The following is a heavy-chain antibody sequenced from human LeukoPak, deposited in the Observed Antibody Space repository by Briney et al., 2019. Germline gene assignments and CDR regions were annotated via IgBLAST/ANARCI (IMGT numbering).Heavy chain of an antibody. J-gene: IGHJ4*02. CDR1: GFTFDDYA. Sequence: GGSLRLSCAGSGFTFDDYAMHWVRQAPGKGLEWVSGISWNSGSIGYADSVKGRFTISRDNAKNSLYLQMNSLRAEDTALYYCAKDIIFSYGPYYFDYWGQGTLVTVSS. V-gene: IGHV3-9*01. CDR3: AKDIIFSYGPYYFDY. D-gene: IGHD5-18*01. CDR2: ISWNSGSI.